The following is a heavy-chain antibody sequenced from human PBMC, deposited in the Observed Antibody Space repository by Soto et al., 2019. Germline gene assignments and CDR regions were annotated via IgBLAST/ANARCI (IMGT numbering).Heavy chain of an antibody. J-gene: IGHJ3*02. CDR3: ARDCLDGVGAFDI. CDR1: GGTFSSYA. V-gene: IGHV1-69*13. CDR2: IIPIFGTA. Sequence: ASVKVSCKASGGTFSSYAISWVRQAPGQGLEWMGGIIPIFGTANYAQKFQGRVTITADESTSTAYMELSSLRSEDTAVYYCARDCLDGVGAFDIWGQGTMVTVSS. D-gene: IGHD4-17*01.